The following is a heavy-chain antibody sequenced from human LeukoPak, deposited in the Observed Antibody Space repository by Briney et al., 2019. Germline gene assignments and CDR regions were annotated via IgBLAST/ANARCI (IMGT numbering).Heavy chain of an antibody. CDR1: GGSIKSYY. D-gene: IGHD6-13*01. Sequence: SETLSLTCSVSGGSIKSYYWSWVRQAAGKGLEWIGRIYPSGSTNYNPSLKSRVNMSEDTSKNHFSLSLRSVTVADTAVYYCARGLGVAAADSWGQGILVTVSS. CDR3: ARGLGVAAADS. V-gene: IGHV4-4*07. CDR2: IYPSGST. J-gene: IGHJ4*02.